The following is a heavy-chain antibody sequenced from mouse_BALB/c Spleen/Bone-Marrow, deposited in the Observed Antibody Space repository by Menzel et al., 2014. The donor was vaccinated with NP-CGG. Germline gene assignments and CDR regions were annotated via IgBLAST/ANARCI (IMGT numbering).Heavy chain of an antibody. CDR1: GFDFSRYW. J-gene: IGHJ2*01. CDR2: INPEGSTI. D-gene: IGHD2-3*01. CDR3: ARRGYYGYFVD. V-gene: IGHV4-1*02. Sequence: EVQLVESGGGLVQPGGSLKLSCAASGFDFSRYWMSWVRQAPGKGLEWVGAINPEGSTINYTPSLKDKFIISRDNAKNTLYLQMSKVRSEDTALYFCARRGYYGYFVDWGQGTTLTVSS.